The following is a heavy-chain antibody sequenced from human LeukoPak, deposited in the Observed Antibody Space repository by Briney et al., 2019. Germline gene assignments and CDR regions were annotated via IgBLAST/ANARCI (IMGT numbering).Heavy chain of an antibody. CDR2: IIPILGIA. CDR3: ARESGSYFFDY. J-gene: IGHJ4*02. V-gene: IGHV1-69*04. CDR1: GGTFSSYA. D-gene: IGHD1-26*01. Sequence: SVKVSCTASGGTFSSYAISWVRQAPGQGLEWMGRIIPILGIANYAQKFQGRVTITADKSTSTAYMELSSLRSEDTAVYYCARESGSYFFDYWGQGTLVTVSS.